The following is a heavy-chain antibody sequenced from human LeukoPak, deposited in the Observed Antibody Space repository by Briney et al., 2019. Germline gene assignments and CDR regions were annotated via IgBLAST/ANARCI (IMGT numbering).Heavy chain of an antibody. D-gene: IGHD1-1*01. CDR2: ISSSSSYI. CDR3: ARERQLERLAFGKEGSAFDY. Sequence: GGSLRLSCAASGITFNSYTMNWVRQAPGKGLEWVSSISSSSSYIYYAASVKGRFTTSRDNAKNSLYLQMNRLRAEDTAVYYCARERQLERLAFGKEGSAFDYWGQGTLVTVSS. CDR1: GITFNSYT. V-gene: IGHV3-21*01. J-gene: IGHJ4*02.